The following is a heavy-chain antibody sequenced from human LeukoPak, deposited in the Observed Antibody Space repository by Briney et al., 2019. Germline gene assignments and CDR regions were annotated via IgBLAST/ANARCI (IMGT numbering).Heavy chain of an antibody. Sequence: GGSLRLSCAASGFTFSSYSMNWVRQAPGKGLEWVSSISSSSSYIYYADSVKGRFTISRDNAKNSLYLQMNSLRAEDTAVYYCAKTTGRADYSSDGGYYGLDVWGQGTTVTVSS. V-gene: IGHV3-21*01. CDR2: ISSSSSYI. D-gene: IGHD4-11*01. J-gene: IGHJ6*02. CDR3: AKTTGRADYSSDGGYYGLDV. CDR1: GFTFSSYS.